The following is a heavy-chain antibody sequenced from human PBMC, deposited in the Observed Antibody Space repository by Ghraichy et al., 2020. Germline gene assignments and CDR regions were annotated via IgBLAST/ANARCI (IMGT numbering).Heavy chain of an antibody. CDR1: GFTFSSYG. Sequence: GESLNISCAASGFTFSSYGMHWVRQAPGKGLEWVAFIRYDGSNKSYADSVKGRFTISRVNFKNTLYLQMNSLRAEDTALYYCAKDGYDYWGQGTLVTVSS. D-gene: IGHD5-18*01. CDR2: IRYDGSNK. V-gene: IGHV3-30*02. J-gene: IGHJ4*02. CDR3: AKDGYDY.